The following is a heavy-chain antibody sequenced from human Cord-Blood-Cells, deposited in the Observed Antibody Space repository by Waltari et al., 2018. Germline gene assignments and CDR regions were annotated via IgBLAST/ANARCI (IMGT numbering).Heavy chain of an antibody. V-gene: IGHV1-69*01. J-gene: IGHJ3*02. CDR1: GGTFSSYA. Sequence: QVQLVQSGAEVKKPWSSVKVSCKASGGTFSSYAIRWVRQGPGQGLEWMGGIIPIFGTANYAQKFQGRVTITADESTSTAYMELSSLRSEDTAVYYCARDTAYCGGDCYSAFDIWGQGTMVTVSS. CDR3: ARDTAYCGGDCYSAFDI. D-gene: IGHD2-21*02. CDR2: IIPIFGTA.